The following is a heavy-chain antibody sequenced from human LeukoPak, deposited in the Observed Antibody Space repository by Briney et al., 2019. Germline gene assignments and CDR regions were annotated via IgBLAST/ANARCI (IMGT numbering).Heavy chain of an antibody. V-gene: IGHV3-23*01. J-gene: IGHJ4*02. CDR3: AKDFRIGYSAHFDY. CDR1: GFTFRSHA. D-gene: IGHD2-21*01. Sequence: GGSLRLSCVGSGFTFRSHAMSWVRQAPEKGLEFVSGIYENGGTTYYADSVKGRFSISRDNSKNTLHLQMDSLRGEDTAVYYCAKDFRIGYSAHFDYWGQGALVTVSS. CDR2: IYENGGTT.